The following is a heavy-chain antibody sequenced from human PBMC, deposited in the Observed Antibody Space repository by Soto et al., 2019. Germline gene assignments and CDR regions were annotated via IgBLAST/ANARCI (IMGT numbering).Heavy chain of an antibody. V-gene: IGHV5-10-1*01. CDR2: IDPSDSYT. CDR1: GYNFTSYW. Sequence: GESLKISCNGSGYNFTSYWISWVRQMPGKGLEWMGKIDPSDSYTDYSPSFQGHVTISADKSISTAYLQWSSLKASDTAMYYCARVPTYYYYGMDVWGQGTTVTVSS. CDR3: ARVPTYYYYGMDV. J-gene: IGHJ6*02.